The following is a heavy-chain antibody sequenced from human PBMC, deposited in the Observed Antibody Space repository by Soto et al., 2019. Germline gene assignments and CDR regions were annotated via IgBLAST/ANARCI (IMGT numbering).Heavy chain of an antibody. D-gene: IGHD2-8*01. V-gene: IGHV1-2*04. CDR1: GYSFTDYH. J-gene: IGHJ6*02. CDR3: ARGHSTDCSNGVCSFFYNHEMDV. Sequence: VKVSCKASGYSFTDYHIHWVRQAPGQGLEWLGRINPKRGGTSTAQKFQGWVTMTRNRSISTVYMELTRLRSYDTAVYFCARGHSTDCSNGVCSFFYNHEMDVWG. CDR2: INPKRGGT.